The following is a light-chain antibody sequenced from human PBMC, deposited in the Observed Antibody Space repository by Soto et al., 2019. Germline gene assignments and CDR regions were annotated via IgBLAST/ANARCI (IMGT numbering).Light chain of an antibody. J-gene: IGKJ1*01. V-gene: IGKV1-12*01. CDR1: QGIRSW. CDR3: LQTDSFPWT. Sequence: IQMTQSPSSVSAFVGDRVTITCRASQGIRSWLAWYQQKPGNAPKLLIYVASSLQSGVPSRFSGSGYGTDFTLTISNLQPDDFATYYCLQTDSFPWTFGQGTKVEIK. CDR2: VAS.